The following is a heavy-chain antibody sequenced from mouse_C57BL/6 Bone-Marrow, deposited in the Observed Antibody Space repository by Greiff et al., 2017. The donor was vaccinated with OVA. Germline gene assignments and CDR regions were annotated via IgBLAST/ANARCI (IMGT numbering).Heavy chain of an antibody. V-gene: IGHV1-81*01. CDR2: IYPRSGNT. D-gene: IGHD3-2*02. CDR3: AREELMLREAMDY. Sequence: QVQLQQSGAELARPGASVKLSCKASGYTFTSYGISWVKQSTGQGLEWIGEIYPRSGNTFYNEKCKGKATLTADKSSSTAYMELRSLTSEDSAVYFCAREELMLREAMDYWGQGTSVTVSS. CDR1: GYTFTSYG. J-gene: IGHJ4*01.